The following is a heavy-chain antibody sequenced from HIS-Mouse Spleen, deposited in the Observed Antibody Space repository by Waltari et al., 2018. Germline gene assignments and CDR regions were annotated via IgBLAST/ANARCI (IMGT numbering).Heavy chain of an antibody. CDR3: ARDYSNYLYYFDY. CDR2: INHSGST. CDR1: GGSFSGYY. J-gene: IGHJ4*02. V-gene: IGHV4-34*01. Sequence: QVQLQQWGAGLLKPSETLSLTCAVYGGSFSGYYWSWIRQPPGKGLEWIGEINHSGSTTYNPSLKSRVTISVDTSKTQFSLKLSSVTAADTAVYYCARDYSNYLYYFDYWGQGTLVTVSS. D-gene: IGHD4-4*01.